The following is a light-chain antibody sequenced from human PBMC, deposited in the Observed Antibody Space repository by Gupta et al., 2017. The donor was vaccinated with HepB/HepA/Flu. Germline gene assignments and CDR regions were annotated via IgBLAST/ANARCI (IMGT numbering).Light chain of an antibody. V-gene: IGKV3-20*01. Sequence: EIVLTQSPGTLTLSPGERATLSCRASQSVTNSYLAWYQQIAGQAPRLLIYGVSSRATGIPDRFSGSGSGTDFTLTISRLEPEDFAVYYCQQYGSPRTFGGGTKVEIK. CDR2: GVS. CDR1: QSVTNSY. J-gene: IGKJ4*01. CDR3: QQYGSPRT.